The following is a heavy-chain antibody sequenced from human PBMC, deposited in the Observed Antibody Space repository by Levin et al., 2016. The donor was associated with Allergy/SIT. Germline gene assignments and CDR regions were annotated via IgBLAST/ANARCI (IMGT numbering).Heavy chain of an antibody. Sequence: ASVKVSCKASGYTFTSYAMHWVRQAPGQRLEWMGWIDAVNGNTNYSPKLQGRVTITRDTSASTVYMELSSLRSEDTAVYYCAKDFNCKTINCYSYGLDVWGQGTTVTVSS. V-gene: IGHV1-3*01. CDR1: GYTFTSYA. D-gene: IGHD2-21*01. J-gene: IGHJ6*02. CDR3: AKDFNCKTINCYSYGLDV. CDR2: IDAVNGNT.